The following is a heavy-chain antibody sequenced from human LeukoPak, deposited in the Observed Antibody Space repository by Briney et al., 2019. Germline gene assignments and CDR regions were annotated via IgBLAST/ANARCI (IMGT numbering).Heavy chain of an antibody. J-gene: IGHJ5*02. Sequence: ASVKVSCKASGYTFTSYYMHWVRQAPGQGLEWMGIINPSDGSTSYAQKFQGRVTMTRDTSTSTVYMELSSLRSKDTAVYYCARDSVAITTIVVVWNWFDPWGQGTLVTVSS. CDR1: GYTFTSYY. CDR3: ARDSVAITTIVVVWNWFDP. D-gene: IGHD3-22*01. V-gene: IGHV1-46*01. CDR2: INPSDGST.